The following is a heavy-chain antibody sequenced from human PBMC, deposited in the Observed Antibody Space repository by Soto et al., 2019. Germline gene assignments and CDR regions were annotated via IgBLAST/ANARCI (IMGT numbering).Heavy chain of an antibody. D-gene: IGHD6-13*01. CDR2: IIPIFGTA. CDR3: ARGVGGAAAGTIIDY. Sequence: QVQLVQSGAEVKKPGSSVKVSCKASGGTFSSYAISWVRQAPGQGLEWMGGIIPIFGTANYAQKFQGRVTGTADQCRSTASVGLSSRRSEDTAVYYCARGVGGAAAGTIIDYWGQGTLVTVSS. J-gene: IGHJ4*02. V-gene: IGHV1-69*01. CDR1: GGTFSSYA.